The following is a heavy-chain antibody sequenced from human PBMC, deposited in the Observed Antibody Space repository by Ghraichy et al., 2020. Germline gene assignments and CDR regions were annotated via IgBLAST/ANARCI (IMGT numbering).Heavy chain of an antibody. V-gene: IGHV3-23*01. CDR1: GFTFSSYA. CDR2: ISGSGGST. J-gene: IGHJ6*03. Sequence: GGSLRLSCAASGFTFSSYAMSWVRQAPGKGLEWVSAISGSGGSTYYADSVKGRFTISRDNSKNTLYLQMNSLRAEDTAVYYCAKDSKWGRKQWLVRRDYYYYMDVWGKGTTVTGSS. D-gene: IGHD6-19*01. CDR3: AKDSKWGRKQWLVRRDYYYYMDV.